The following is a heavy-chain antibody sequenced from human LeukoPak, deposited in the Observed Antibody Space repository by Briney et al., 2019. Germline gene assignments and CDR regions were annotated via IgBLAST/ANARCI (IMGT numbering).Heavy chain of an antibody. CDR2: INHSGST. Sequence: SETLSPTCAVYGGSFSGYYWSWIRQPPGKGLEWIGEINHSGSTNYNPSLKSRVTISVDTSKNQFSLKLSSVTAADTAVYYCARRSIVGARGNWFDPWGQGTLVTVSS. D-gene: IGHD1-26*01. CDR1: GGSFSGYY. CDR3: ARRSIVGARGNWFDP. V-gene: IGHV4-34*01. J-gene: IGHJ5*02.